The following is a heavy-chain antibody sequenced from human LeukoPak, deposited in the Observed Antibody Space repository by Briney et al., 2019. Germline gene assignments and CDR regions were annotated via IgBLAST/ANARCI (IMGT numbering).Heavy chain of an antibody. CDR1: GFTFSNYA. D-gene: IGHD6-6*01. CDR3: AREVYSSSSGAPLGN. CDR2: ISGSGGST. J-gene: IGHJ4*02. Sequence: GGSLRLSCAASGFTFSNYAMSWVRQAPGKGLEWVSGISGSGGSTYYTDSVKGRFTISRDNSKNTLYLQMNSLRAEDTAVYYCAREVYSSSSGAPLGNWGQGTLVTVSS. V-gene: IGHV3-23*01.